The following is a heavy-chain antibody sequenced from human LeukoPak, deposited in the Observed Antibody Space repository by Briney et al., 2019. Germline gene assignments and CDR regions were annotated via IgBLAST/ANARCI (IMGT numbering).Heavy chain of an antibody. D-gene: IGHD3-22*01. J-gene: IGHJ4*02. Sequence: TGGALRLSSAASGFIVISNYMSWVRQAPGKGLEWVYLIYSGDSRYYADSGKGRFTISRDNSKNTLYLQMNSLRAEDTAVYYCAKTVRWLSSYFDYWGQGTLVTVSS. CDR3: AKTVRWLSSYFDY. V-gene: IGHV3-53*01. CDR1: GFIVISNY. CDR2: IYSGDSR.